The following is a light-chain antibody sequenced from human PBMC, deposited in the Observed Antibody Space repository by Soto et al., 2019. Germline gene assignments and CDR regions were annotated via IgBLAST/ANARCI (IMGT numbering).Light chain of an antibody. CDR3: SSYTSSSSLYVV. CDR2: DVS. CDR1: SSDVGAYNY. Sequence: QSVLTQPASVSGSPGQSITISCTGTSSDVGAYNYVSWYQQHPGKAPKLMIHDVSNRPSGVSNRFSGSKSGNTASLTISGLQAEDEADYYCSSYTSSSSLYVVFGGGTKLTVL. V-gene: IGLV2-14*01. J-gene: IGLJ2*01.